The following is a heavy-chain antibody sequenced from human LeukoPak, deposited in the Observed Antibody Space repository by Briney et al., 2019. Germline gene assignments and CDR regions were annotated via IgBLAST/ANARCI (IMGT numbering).Heavy chain of an antibody. D-gene: IGHD6-13*01. CDR1: GGTFSSYA. Sequence: ASVKVSCKASGGTFSSYAISWVRQAPGQGLEWMGGIIPIFGTANYAQKFQGRVTITADKSTSTAYMELSSLRSEDMAVYYCASRDSSWSFDYWGQGTLVTVSS. CDR2: IIPIFGTA. CDR3: ASRDSSWSFDY. V-gene: IGHV1-69*06. J-gene: IGHJ4*02.